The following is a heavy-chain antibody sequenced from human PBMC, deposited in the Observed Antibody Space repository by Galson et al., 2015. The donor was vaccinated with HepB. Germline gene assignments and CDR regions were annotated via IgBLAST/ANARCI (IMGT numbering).Heavy chain of an antibody. CDR2: IKSKTDGGTA. CDR1: GFTFSNAW. D-gene: IGHD5-12*01. Sequence: SLRLSCAASGFTFSNAWMSWVRQAPGKGLEWVGRIKSKTDGGTADYAAPVKGRFTISRDDSKNTLYLQMNSLKTEDTAVYYCTTVSKVATVDYWGQGTLVTVSS. J-gene: IGHJ4*02. V-gene: IGHV3-15*01. CDR3: TTVSKVATVDY.